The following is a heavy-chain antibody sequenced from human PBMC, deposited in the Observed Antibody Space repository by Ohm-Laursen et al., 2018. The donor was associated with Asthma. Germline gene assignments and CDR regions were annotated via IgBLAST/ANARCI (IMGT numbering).Heavy chain of an antibody. CDR1: GFTFSSYG. CDR2: IWYDGSNK. J-gene: IGHJ6*02. V-gene: IGHV3-33*01. CDR3: ARDPPGYSYGHYYYYGMDV. Sequence: SLRLSCAASGFTFSSYGMHWVRQAPGKGLEWVAGIWYDGSNKYYADSVKGRFTISRDNSKNTLYLQMNSLRAEDTAVYYCARDPPGYSYGHYYYYGMDVWGQGTTVTVSS. D-gene: IGHD5-18*01.